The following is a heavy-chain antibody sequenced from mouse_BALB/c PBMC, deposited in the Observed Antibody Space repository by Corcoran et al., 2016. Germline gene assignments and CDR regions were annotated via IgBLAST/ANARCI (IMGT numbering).Heavy chain of an antibody. Sequence: EVQLQKSGAELVKPGASVKLYCTASGFNIKDTYMNWVKQRPEQGLEWIGRLDPANGNTKYDPKFQGKATITADTSSNTAYLQLSSLTSEDTAVYYCANWDWYFDVWGAGTTVTVSS. CDR3: ANWDWYFDV. CDR2: LDPANGNT. CDR1: GFNIKDTY. V-gene: IGHV14-3*02. J-gene: IGHJ1*01. D-gene: IGHD4-1*01.